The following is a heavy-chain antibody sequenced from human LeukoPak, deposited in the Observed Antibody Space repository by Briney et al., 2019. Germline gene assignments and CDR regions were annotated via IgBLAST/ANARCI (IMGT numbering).Heavy chain of an antibody. CDR3: ARHGSGYDWWDYYYYMDV. CDR1: GFTFSSYG. J-gene: IGHJ6*03. Sequence: GGSLRLSCAASGFTFSSYGMHWVRQAPGKGLEWVAFIRYDGSNKYYADSVKGRFTISRDNSKNALYLQMNSLRAEDTAVYYCARHGSGYDWWDYYYYMDVWGKGTTVTISS. V-gene: IGHV3-30*02. D-gene: IGHD5-12*01. CDR2: IRYDGSNK.